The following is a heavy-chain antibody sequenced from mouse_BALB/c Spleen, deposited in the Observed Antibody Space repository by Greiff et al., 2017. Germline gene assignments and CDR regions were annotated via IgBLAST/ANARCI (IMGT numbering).Heavy chain of an antibody. CDR3: VRQTDSSGYGGPFAY. Sequence: EVQGVESGGGLVQPKGSLKLSCAASGFTFNTYAMNWVRQAPGKGLEWVARIRSKSNNYATYYADSVKDRFTISRDDSQSMLYLQMNNLKTEDTAMYYCVRQTDSSGYGGPFAYWGQGTLVTVSA. V-gene: IGHV10-1*02. CDR1: GFTFNTYA. CDR2: IRSKSNNYAT. D-gene: IGHD3-2*01. J-gene: IGHJ3*01.